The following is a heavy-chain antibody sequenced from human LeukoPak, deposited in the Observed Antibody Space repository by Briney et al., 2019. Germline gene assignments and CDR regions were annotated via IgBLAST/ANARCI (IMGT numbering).Heavy chain of an antibody. Sequence: GGSLRLSCAASGFTFSSYAMSWVRQAPGKGLEWVSAISGSGGSTYYADSVKGRFTISRDNSKSTLYLQMNSLRAEDTAVYYCALTLRIAAAGNGEHDYWGQGTLVTVSS. CDR1: GFTFSSYA. V-gene: IGHV3-23*01. CDR2: ISGSGGST. J-gene: IGHJ4*02. D-gene: IGHD6-13*01. CDR3: ALTLRIAAAGNGEHDY.